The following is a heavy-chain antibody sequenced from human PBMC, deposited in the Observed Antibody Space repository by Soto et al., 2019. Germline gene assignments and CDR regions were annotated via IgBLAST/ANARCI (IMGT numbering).Heavy chain of an antibody. CDR1: GDTFKSYA. CDR2: IIPLFGTA. CDR3: ARDTDVVVVAATLNVYYCGLDV. Sequence: QVQLVQSGAEVKKPGSSVKVSCKVSGDTFKSYAFSWVRQAPGQGLEWMGRIIPLFGTADYPLRFQGRVTISADESTSTAYMELSSLRSEDTAVYYCARDTDVVVVAATLNVYYCGLDVWGQGTTATVSS. J-gene: IGHJ6*02. V-gene: IGHV1-69*18. D-gene: IGHD2-15*01.